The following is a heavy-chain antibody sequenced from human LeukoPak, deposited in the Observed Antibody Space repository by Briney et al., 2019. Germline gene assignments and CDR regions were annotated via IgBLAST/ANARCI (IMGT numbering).Heavy chain of an antibody. CDR3: GRALGDYGLYYYYYMDV. CDR2: ISSSGSTI. J-gene: IGHJ6*03. D-gene: IGHD4-17*01. V-gene: IGHV3-48*03. Sequence: SCKASGYTFTGYYMHWVRQAPGKGLEWVSYISSSGSTIYYADSVKGRFTISRDNAKNSLYLQMNSLRAEDTAVYYCGRALGDYGLYYYYYMDVWGKGTTVTISS. CDR1: GYTFTGYY.